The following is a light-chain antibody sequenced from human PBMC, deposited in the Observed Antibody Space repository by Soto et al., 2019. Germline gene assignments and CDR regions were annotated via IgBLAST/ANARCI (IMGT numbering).Light chain of an antibody. CDR3: QTWGTGTVV. V-gene: IGLV4-69*01. CDR2: LNSDGSH. CDR1: SGHSSYA. Sequence: QLVVTQSPSASPSLGASVKLTCTLSSGHSSYAIAWHQQQPEKGPRYLMKLNSDGSHNKGDGIPDRFSGSSSGAERYLSISILQSEDQADYYCQTWGTGTVVFGGGTKLTVL. J-gene: IGLJ2*01.